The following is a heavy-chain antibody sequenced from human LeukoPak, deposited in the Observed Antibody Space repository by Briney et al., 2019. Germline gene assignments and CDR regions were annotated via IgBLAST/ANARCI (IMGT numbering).Heavy chain of an antibody. CDR2: INHSGST. CDR3: ARGGARYQLLNWFDP. V-gene: IGHV4-34*01. D-gene: IGHD2-2*01. J-gene: IGHJ5*02. Sequence: PSETLSLTCTVYGGSFSGYYWSWIRQPPGKGLEWIGEINHSGSTNYNPSLKSRVTISVDTSKNQFPLNLTSLTAADTAVYYCARGGARYQLLNWFDPWGQGTLVTVSS. CDR1: GGSFSGYY.